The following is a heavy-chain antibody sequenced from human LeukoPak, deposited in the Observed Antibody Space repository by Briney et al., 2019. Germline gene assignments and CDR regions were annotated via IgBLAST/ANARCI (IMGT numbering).Heavy chain of an antibody. Sequence: GGSLRLSCAASTFTFSSYVMSWVRQAPGKGLEWVSAISAGADSTYYADSVQGRFTISRDNSKNTLFLQMSGLRAEDTAVYFCARGAYGDYGSWGQGTLVTVSS. CDR1: TFTFSSYV. CDR2: ISAGADST. V-gene: IGHV3-23*01. J-gene: IGHJ5*02. CDR3: ARGAYGDYGS. D-gene: IGHD4-17*01.